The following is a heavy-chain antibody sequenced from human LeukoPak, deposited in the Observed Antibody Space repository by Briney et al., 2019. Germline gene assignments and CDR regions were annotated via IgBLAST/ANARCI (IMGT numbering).Heavy chain of an antibody. V-gene: IGHV3-23*01. Sequence: GGSLRLSCAASGFTFSSYAMSWVRQAPGKGLEWVSAISGSGGSTYYADSVKGRFTISRDNSKNTLYLQMNSLRAEDTAAYYCAKDTYCSSTSCFFDYWGQGTLVTVSS. CDR1: GFTFSSYA. J-gene: IGHJ4*02. CDR3: AKDTYCSSTSCFFDY. D-gene: IGHD2-2*01. CDR2: ISGSGGST.